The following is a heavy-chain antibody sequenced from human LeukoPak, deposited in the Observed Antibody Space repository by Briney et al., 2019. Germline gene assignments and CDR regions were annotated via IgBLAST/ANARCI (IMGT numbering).Heavy chain of an antibody. J-gene: IGHJ4*02. V-gene: IGHV3-9*03. D-gene: IGHD6-13*01. CDR3: AKGKRSSTWYGGFDY. CDR1: GFTFDEYA. CDR2: ISWNSGSI. Sequence: PGGSLRLSCAASGFTFDEYAMHWVRQAPGKGLEWVSGISWNSGSIDYAGSVKGRFTITRDNAKNSLYLQMNSLRAEDMALYYCAKGKRSSTWYGGFDYWGQGTLVTVSS.